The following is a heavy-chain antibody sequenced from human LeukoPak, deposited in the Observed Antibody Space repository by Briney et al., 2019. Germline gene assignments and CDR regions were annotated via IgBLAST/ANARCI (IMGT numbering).Heavy chain of an antibody. Sequence: SETLSLTCTVSGGSVSSGSYYWSWIQQPPGTGLEWIGYIYYSGSTNYNPSLKSRVTISVDTSKNQFSLKLSSVTAADTAVYYCAINGDYFDYWGQGTLVTVSS. D-gene: IGHD4-17*01. CDR2: IYYSGST. CDR1: GGSVSSGSYY. J-gene: IGHJ4*02. CDR3: AINGDYFDY. V-gene: IGHV4-61*01.